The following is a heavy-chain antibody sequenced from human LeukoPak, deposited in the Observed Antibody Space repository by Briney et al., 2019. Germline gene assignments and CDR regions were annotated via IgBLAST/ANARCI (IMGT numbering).Heavy chain of an antibody. CDR3: AREQTTSSSVGYDY. D-gene: IGHD6-13*01. J-gene: IGHJ4*02. V-gene: IGHV3-11*01. CDR2: ISSSGSTI. CDR1: GFTFSDYY. Sequence: GGSLRLSCAASGFTFSDYYMSWLRQAPGKGLEGVSYISSSGSTIYYADSVKGRFTISRDNAKNSLYLQMNSLRAEDTAVYYCAREQTTSSSVGYDYWGQGTLVTVSS.